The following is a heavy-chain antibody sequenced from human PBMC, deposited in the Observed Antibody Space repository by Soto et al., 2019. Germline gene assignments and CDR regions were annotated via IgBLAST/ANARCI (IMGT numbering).Heavy chain of an antibody. D-gene: IGHD3-3*01. CDR2: IYYNGTT. J-gene: IGHJ5*02. CDR3: ARSFYP. V-gene: IGHV4-59*01. Sequence: PSETLSLTCTVSGGSISNYQWSWVRQPPGKRLEWIGYIYYNGTTSYNPSLKSRVTISVDMSKNHLSLTLTSVTAADTAVYYCARSFYPLGQGTLVTVSS. CDR1: GGSISNYQ.